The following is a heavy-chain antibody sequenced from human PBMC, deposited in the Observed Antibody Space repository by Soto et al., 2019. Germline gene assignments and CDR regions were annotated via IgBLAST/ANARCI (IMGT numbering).Heavy chain of an antibody. Sequence: EVQLVESGGGLVQLGGSLRLSCAASGFTFSNYGMSWVRQAPGKGLEWVANIKQDGSERYYMDSVKGRFTISRDNAKNSLYLQMNSLRLEDTAVYYCAREPASIDYWGQGTLVTVSS. CDR2: IKQDGSER. J-gene: IGHJ4*02. V-gene: IGHV3-7*01. CDR1: GFTFSNYG. CDR3: AREPASIDY.